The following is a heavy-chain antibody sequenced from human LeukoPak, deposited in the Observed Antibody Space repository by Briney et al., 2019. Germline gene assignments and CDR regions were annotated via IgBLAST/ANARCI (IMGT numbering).Heavy chain of an antibody. CDR1: GFTFSSYA. J-gene: IGHJ4*02. Sequence: GGSLRLSCAASGFTFSSYAMHWVRQAPGKELNWVAVISYDGSNEYYADSMKGRFTISRDNSKNTLYLQMNSLRAEDTAVYYCAKWMYYYDSSGFDYWGQGTLVTVSS. D-gene: IGHD3-22*01. CDR2: ISYDGSNE. CDR3: AKWMYYYDSSGFDY. V-gene: IGHV3-30*18.